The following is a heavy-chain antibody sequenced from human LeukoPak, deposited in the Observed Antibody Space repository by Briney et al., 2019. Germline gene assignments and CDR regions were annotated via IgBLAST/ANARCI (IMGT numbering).Heavy chain of an antibody. J-gene: IGHJ6*03. D-gene: IGHD5-18*01. CDR1: GFIVSTNY. V-gene: IGHV3-66*02. CDR2: IYDGGRT. CDR3: ARGAGYPFYMDV. Sequence: GWSLRLSCAASGFIVSTNYMSWVRQAPGKGLEWVTLIYDGGRTYYADSVKGRFTISRDNSKNTLYLQMNSLRAEDTAVYYCARGAGYPFYMDVWGKGTTVTVSS.